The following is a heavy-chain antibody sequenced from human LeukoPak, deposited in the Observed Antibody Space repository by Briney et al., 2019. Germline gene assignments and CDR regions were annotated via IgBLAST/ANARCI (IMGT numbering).Heavy chain of an antibody. Sequence: SQTLSLTCTVSGGSISSGDYYWSWIRQPPGKGLEWIGYIYYSGSTYYNPSLKSRVTISVDTSKNQFSLKLSSVTAADTAVYYCARIQTKEYYFDYWGQGTLVTVSS. CDR1: GGSISSGDYY. J-gene: IGHJ4*02. CDR2: IYYSGST. CDR3: ARIQTKEYYFDY. D-gene: IGHD1-7*01. V-gene: IGHV4-30-4*01.